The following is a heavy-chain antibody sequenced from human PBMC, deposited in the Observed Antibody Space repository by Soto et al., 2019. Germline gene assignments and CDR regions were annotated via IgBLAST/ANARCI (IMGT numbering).Heavy chain of an antibody. D-gene: IGHD3-10*01. V-gene: IGHV1-18*01. J-gene: IGHJ2*01. CDR1: GYTFTSYG. Sequence: QVQLVQSGAEVKKPGASVKVSCKASGYTFTSYGISWVRQAPGQGLEWMGWISAYNGNTNYAQKLKGRATRPTATSPSTAYMELRSLRSDDTAVYYCARDRGWLRVYWYFDLWGRGTLFTVSS. CDR3: ARDRGWLRVYWYFDL. CDR2: ISAYNGNT.